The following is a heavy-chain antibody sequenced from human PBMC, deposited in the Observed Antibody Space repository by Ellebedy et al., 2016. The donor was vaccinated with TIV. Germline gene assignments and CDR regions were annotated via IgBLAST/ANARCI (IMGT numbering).Heavy chain of an antibody. V-gene: IGHV1-69*13. D-gene: IGHD4-17*01. Sequence: SVKVSCXASGGTFSSYAISWVRQAPGQGLEWMGGIIPIFGTANYAQKFQGRVTITADESTSTAYMELSSLRSEDTAVYYCARDPHDYGDYGDYWGQGTLVTVSS. CDR1: GGTFSSYA. J-gene: IGHJ4*02. CDR2: IIPIFGTA. CDR3: ARDPHDYGDYGDY.